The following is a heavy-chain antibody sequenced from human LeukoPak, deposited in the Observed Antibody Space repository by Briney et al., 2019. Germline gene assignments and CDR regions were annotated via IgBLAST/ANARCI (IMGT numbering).Heavy chain of an antibody. CDR3: ARDHYGGNSEVDY. CDR1: GYTFTGYY. J-gene: IGHJ4*02. V-gene: IGHV1-2*02. Sequence: ASVKVSCKASGYTFTGYYMHWVRQAPGQGLEWMGWINPNSDGTNYAQKFQGRVTMTRDTSISTAYMELSRLRSDDTAVYYCARDHYGGNSEVDYWGQGTLVTVSS. D-gene: IGHD4-23*01. CDR2: INPNSDGT.